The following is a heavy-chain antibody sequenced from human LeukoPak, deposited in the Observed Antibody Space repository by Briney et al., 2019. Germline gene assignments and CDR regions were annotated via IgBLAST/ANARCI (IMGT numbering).Heavy chain of an antibody. CDR2: IIPIFGTA. V-gene: IGHV1-69*01. Sequence: GSSVKVSCKAYGGTFSSYAISWVRQAPGQGLEWMGGIIPIFGTANYAQKFQGRVTITADESTSTAYMELSSLRSEDTAVYYCARSFRYCSGGSCYAEPANFDYWGQGTLVTVSS. CDR3: ARSFRYCSGGSCYAEPANFDY. D-gene: IGHD2-15*01. J-gene: IGHJ4*02. CDR1: GGTFSSYA.